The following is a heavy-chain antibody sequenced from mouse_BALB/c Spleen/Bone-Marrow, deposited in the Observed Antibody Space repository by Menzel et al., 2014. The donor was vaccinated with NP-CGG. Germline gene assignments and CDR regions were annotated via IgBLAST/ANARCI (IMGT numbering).Heavy chain of an antibody. D-gene: IGHD2-1*01. CDR3: ARFPIYEGKYGAMDY. V-gene: IGHV1S41*01. J-gene: IGHJ4*01. CDR2: IAPGSGST. CDR1: GYTFTSYW. Sequence: DLVKPGASVKLSCKASGYTFTSYWINWIKQRPGQGLVWLGRIAPGSGSTYYNEMFKGKATLTVDTSSSTANNQLSSLSSEDCAVYFCARFPIYEGKYGAMDYWGQGTSVTVSS.